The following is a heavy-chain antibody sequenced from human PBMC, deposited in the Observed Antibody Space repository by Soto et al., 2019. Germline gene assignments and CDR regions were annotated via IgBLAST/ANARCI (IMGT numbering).Heavy chain of an antibody. Sequence: GASVKVSCKASGYTITSYGISWVRQAPGQGLEWMGWISAYNGNTNYAQKLQGRVTMTTDTSTSTAYMELRSLRSDDTAVYYCARDRDQLLNYYYYYGMDVWGQGTTVTVSS. J-gene: IGHJ6*02. V-gene: IGHV1-18*01. CDR1: GYTITSYG. CDR3: ARDRDQLLNYYYYYGMDV. CDR2: ISAYNGNT. D-gene: IGHD2-2*01.